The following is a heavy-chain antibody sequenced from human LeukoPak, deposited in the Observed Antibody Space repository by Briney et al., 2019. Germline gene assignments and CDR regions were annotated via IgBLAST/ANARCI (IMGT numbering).Heavy chain of an antibody. CDR3: ARDHGSGSYWEGFDP. J-gene: IGHJ5*02. Sequence: GGSLRLSCAASGFTFSSYCMSWVRQAPGKRLESVSYIKKDGSEKYYVDSVKGRFTISRDNAKNSLSLQMNSLRVEDTAVYYCARDHGSGSYWEGFDPWGQGTLVTVSS. CDR2: IKKDGSEK. D-gene: IGHD3-10*01. CDR1: GFTFSSYC. V-gene: IGHV3-7*01.